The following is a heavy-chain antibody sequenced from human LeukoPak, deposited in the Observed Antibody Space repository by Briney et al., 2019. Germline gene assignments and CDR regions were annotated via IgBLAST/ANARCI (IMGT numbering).Heavy chain of an antibody. Sequence: SETLSLTCTVSGGSISSSSYYWGWIRQPPGKGLEWIGSIYYSGSTYYNPSLKSRVTVSVDTSKNQFSPKLSSVTAADTAVYYCARERRYSYGFDYWGQGTLVTVSS. CDR1: GGSISSSSYY. V-gene: IGHV4-39*07. D-gene: IGHD5-18*01. CDR3: ARERRYSYGFDY. CDR2: IYYSGST. J-gene: IGHJ4*02.